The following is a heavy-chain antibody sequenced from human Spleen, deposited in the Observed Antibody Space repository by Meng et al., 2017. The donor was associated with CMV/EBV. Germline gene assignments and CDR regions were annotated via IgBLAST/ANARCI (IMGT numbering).Heavy chain of an antibody. CDR2: INHRGVT. D-gene: IGHD5-12*01. V-gene: IGHV4-34*01. CDR1: ADALSHNY. J-gene: IGHJ5*02. Sequence: AVLADALSHNYLTWVRQSPGNRPEWIGDINHRGVTTYNPSFNSRVPISIEPPKNQLFLKLTSVTAADTAVYYCARMDIAATNFFDPWGPGILVTVSS. CDR3: ARMDIAATNFFDP.